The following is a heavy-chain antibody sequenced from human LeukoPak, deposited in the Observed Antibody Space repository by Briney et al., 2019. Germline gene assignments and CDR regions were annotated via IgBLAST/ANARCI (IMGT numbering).Heavy chain of an antibody. J-gene: IGHJ4*02. Sequence: GASVKVSCKASGYTFTSYGISWVRQAPGQGLEWMGWISAYNGNTNYAQKLQGRVTMTTDTSTSTAYMELRSLRSDDTAVCYCVRAPYYYDSSGKYGDYWGQGTLVTVSS. D-gene: IGHD3-22*01. V-gene: IGHV1-18*01. CDR3: VRAPYYYDSSGKYGDY. CDR1: GYTFTSYG. CDR2: ISAYNGNT.